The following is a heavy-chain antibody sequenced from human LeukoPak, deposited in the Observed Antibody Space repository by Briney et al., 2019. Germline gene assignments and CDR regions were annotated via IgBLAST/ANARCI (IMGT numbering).Heavy chain of an antibody. V-gene: IGHV1-2*02. D-gene: IGHD3-10*01. CDR1: GYTFTGYY. J-gene: IGHJ6*03. CDR3: AREAYDSGNFRTDYYYMDV. Sequence: WASVKVSCKASGYTFTGYYMHWVRQAPGQGLEWMGWINPNSGGTNYAQKFQGRVTVTRDTSISTAYMELSRLRSDDTAVYYCAREAYDSGNFRTDYYYMDVWGIGTTVTVSS. CDR2: INPNSGGT.